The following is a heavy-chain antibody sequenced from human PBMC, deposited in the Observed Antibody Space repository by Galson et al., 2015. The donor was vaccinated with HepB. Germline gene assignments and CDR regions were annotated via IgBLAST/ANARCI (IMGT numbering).Heavy chain of an antibody. Sequence: CAISGDSVSSNSAAWNWIRQSPSRGLEWLGRTYYRSKWYNDYAVSVKSRITINPDTSKNQFSLQLNSVTPEDTAVYYCARDPSMVRGVIWYYYGMDVWGQGTTVTVSS. J-gene: IGHJ6*02. CDR3: ARDPSMVRGVIWYYYGMDV. CDR2: TYYRSKWYN. D-gene: IGHD3-10*01. V-gene: IGHV6-1*01. CDR1: GDSVSSNSAA.